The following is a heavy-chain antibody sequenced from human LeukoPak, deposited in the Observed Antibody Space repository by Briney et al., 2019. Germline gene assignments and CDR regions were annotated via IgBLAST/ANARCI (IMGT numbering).Heavy chain of an antibody. J-gene: IGHJ2*01. Sequence: GRSLRLSCAASGFTISSYAMSWDRQAPGKGLEWVSAISGSGGSTYYADSVKGRFTISRDNSKNTLYLQMNSLRAEDTAVYYCAKVPEYSSSWYEALWYFDLWGRGTLVTVSS. V-gene: IGHV3-23*01. CDR3: AKVPEYSSSWYEALWYFDL. CDR2: ISGSGGST. D-gene: IGHD6-13*01. CDR1: GFTISSYA.